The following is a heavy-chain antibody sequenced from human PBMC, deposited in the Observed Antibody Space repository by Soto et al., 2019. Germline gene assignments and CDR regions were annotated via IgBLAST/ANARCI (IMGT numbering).Heavy chain of an antibody. Sequence: SETLSLTCAVYGGSFSGYYWSWIRQPPGKGLEWIGEINHSGSTNYNPSLKSRVTMSVDTSKNQFSLKLSSVTAADTAVYYCASRRVPAATRNNWFDPWGQGTLVTVSS. J-gene: IGHJ5*02. CDR1: GGSFSGYY. D-gene: IGHD2-2*01. CDR3: ASRRVPAATRNNWFDP. CDR2: INHSGST. V-gene: IGHV4-34*01.